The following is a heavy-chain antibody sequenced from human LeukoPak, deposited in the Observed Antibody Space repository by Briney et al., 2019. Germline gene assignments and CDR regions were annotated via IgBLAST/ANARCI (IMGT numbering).Heavy chain of an antibody. CDR1: GGSISSCY. Sequence: SETLSLTCTVSGGSISSCYWSWIRQPPGKGLEWIGYIYYSGSTNYNPSLKSRVTISVDTSKNQFSLKLSSVTAADTAVYYCARSVAGTRTRNFDYWGQGTLVTVSS. J-gene: IGHJ4*02. CDR3: ARSVAGTRTRNFDY. CDR2: IYYSGST. V-gene: IGHV4-59*08. D-gene: IGHD6-19*01.